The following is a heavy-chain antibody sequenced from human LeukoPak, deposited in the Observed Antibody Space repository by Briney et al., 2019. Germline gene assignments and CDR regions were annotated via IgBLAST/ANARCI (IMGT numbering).Heavy chain of an antibody. V-gene: IGHV3-7*01. CDR3: ARDKVVATIRLGQSYYYYAMDV. J-gene: IGHJ6*02. D-gene: IGHD5-12*01. CDR2: IKEDGSEK. Sequence: GGSLRLSCAASGFTISRYWMSWVRQAPGRGLEWVANIKEDGSEKYSVDSVKGRFTISRDNAKNYRYLQMNSLRDEDTAVYYCARDKVVATIRLGQSYYYYAMDVWLQRTTDT. CDR1: GFTISRYW.